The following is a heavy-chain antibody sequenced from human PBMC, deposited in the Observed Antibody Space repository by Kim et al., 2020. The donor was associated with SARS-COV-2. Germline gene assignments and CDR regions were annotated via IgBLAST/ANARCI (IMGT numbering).Heavy chain of an antibody. Sequence: RFPISRDNSKNTLYLQMNSLGAEDTAVYYCAKDSVTRWFGEDSTTYGMDVWGQGTTVTVSS. V-gene: IGHV3-30*02. CDR3: AKDSVTRWFGEDSTTYGMDV. D-gene: IGHD3-10*01. J-gene: IGHJ6*02.